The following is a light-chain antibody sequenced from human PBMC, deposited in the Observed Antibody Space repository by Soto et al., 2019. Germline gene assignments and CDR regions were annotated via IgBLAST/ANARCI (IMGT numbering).Light chain of an antibody. CDR1: QSISNRY. CDR2: GAS. CDR3: QQYGSHPIT. V-gene: IGKV3-20*01. J-gene: IGKJ5*01. Sequence: EIVLTQSPCTLALSPGERATLSCRASQSISNRYLAWYLQKPGQSPRLLMYGASSRATGTPERFSGSGSGTDFTLTISRLEPEDFEVYYCQQYGSHPITFGQGTRLEIK.